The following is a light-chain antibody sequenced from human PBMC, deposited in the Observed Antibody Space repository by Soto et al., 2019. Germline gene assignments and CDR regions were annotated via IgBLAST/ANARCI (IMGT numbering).Light chain of an antibody. V-gene: IGLV1-47*01. J-gene: IGLJ1*01. CDR3: AAWDDSLSGYV. Sequence: QSALTQPPSASGTPGQRVTVSCSGSSSNIGSNYVYWYQQLPGTAPKLLIYKINQRPSGVPDRFSGSKSGTSASLAISGLRSEDEADYYCAAWDDSLSGYVFGTGTKLTVL. CDR1: SSNIGSNY. CDR2: KIN.